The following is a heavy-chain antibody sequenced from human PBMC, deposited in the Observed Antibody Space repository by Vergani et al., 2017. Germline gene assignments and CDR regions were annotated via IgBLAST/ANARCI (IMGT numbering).Heavy chain of an antibody. CDR2: IYYSGST. D-gene: IGHD1-26*01. Sequence: QLQLQESGPGLVKPSETLSLTCTVSGGSISSSSYYWGWIRQPPGKGLEWIGSIYYSGSTYYNPSLKTRVTVSVDTAKNQCSLQLSSVTAADTAVYYCARRVGATLHGMDVWGQGTTVTVSS. V-gene: IGHV4-39*07. CDR1: GGSISSSSYY. CDR3: ARRVGATLHGMDV. J-gene: IGHJ6*02.